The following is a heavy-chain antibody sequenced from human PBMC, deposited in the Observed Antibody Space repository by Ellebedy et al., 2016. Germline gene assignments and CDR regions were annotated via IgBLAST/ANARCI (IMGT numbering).Heavy chain of an antibody. CDR3: ARGIITAVGLQPNFDY. CDR1: GYTFTTYA. CDR2: INAGNGNT. D-gene: IGHD6-13*01. J-gene: IGHJ4*02. V-gene: IGHV1-3*01. Sequence: ASVKVSCKASGYTFTTYAMHWVRQAPGQGLEWMGWINAGNGNTKYSQKFQGRVSIHRYTSASTAYMELSSLRSEDPAVYYCARGIITAVGLQPNFDYWGQGALVTVSS.